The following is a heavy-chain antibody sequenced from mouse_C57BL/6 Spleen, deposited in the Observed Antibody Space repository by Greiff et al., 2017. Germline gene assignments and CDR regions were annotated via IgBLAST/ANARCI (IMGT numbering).Heavy chain of an antibody. J-gene: IGHJ3*01. CDR2: IDPSDSYT. CDR1: GYTFTSYW. D-gene: IGHD3-1*01. Sequence: QVQLQQPGAELVKPGASVKLSCKASGYTFTSYWMQWVKQRPGQGLEWIGEIDPSDSYTNYNQKFKGKATLTVDTSSSTAYMELSSLTSEDSAVYYCARSRAARASWFAYWGQGTLVTVSA. CDR3: ARSRAARASWFAY. V-gene: IGHV1-50*01.